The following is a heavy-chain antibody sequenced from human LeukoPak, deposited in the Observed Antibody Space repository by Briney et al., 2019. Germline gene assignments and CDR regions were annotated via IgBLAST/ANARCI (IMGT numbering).Heavy chain of an antibody. J-gene: IGHJ5*02. CDR1: AYSIGSGYY. CDR2: FYHSGST. CDR3: ARHDFYSNYPHNWFDP. V-gene: IGHV4-38-2*01. D-gene: IGHD4-11*01. Sequence: SETLSLTCAVSAYSIGSGYYWGWIRQPPGKGLEGIGSFYHSGSTYYNPSLNSRLTISVDTSKNQFSLKLSSVTAADTAVYYCARHDFYSNYPHNWFDPWGQGTLATVSS.